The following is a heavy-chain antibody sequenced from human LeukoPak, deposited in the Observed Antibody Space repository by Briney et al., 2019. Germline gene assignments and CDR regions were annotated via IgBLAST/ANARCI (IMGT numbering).Heavy chain of an antibody. CDR2: ISYDGSNK. D-gene: IGHD2-15*01. CDR3: AKDLGYCSGGSCYRFDY. Sequence: GGSLRLSCAASGFTFSSYGMHWVRQAPGKGLEWVVAISYDGSNKYYADSVKGRFTISRDNSKNTLYLQMNSLRAEDTAVYYCAKDLGYCSGGSCYRFDYWGQGTLVTVSS. V-gene: IGHV3-30*18. CDR1: GFTFSSYG. J-gene: IGHJ4*02.